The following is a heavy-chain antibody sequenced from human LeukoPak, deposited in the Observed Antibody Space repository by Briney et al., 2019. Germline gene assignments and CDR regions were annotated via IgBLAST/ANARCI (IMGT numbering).Heavy chain of an antibody. Sequence: SETLSLTCAVYGGSFSGYYWSWIRQPPGKGLAWIGEINHSGSTNYNPSLKSRVTISVDTSKNQFSLKLSSVTAADTAVYYCARRRGIVVVTGTYYFDYWGQGTLVTVSS. J-gene: IGHJ4*02. CDR3: ARRRGIVVVTGTYYFDY. D-gene: IGHD3-22*01. CDR2: INHSGST. V-gene: IGHV4-34*01. CDR1: GGSFSGYY.